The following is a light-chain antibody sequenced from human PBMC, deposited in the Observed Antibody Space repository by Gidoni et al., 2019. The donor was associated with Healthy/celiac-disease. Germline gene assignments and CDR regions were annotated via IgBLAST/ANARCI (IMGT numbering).Light chain of an antibody. CDR3: QQRSNWWT. CDR1: QSVSSY. J-gene: IGKJ1*01. V-gene: IGKV3-11*01. CDR2: DAS. Sequence: EIVLTQSPATLSLSPGERATLSCRASQSVSSYLAWYQQKPGQAPRLLIYDASNRATGIPARFSGSGSGTDFTLTISSLEPEDFAVYYCQQRSNWWTFGQXTKVGIK.